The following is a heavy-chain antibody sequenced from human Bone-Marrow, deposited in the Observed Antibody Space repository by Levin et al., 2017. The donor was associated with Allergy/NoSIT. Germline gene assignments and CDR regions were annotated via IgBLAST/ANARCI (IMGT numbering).Heavy chain of an antibody. CDR3: ARDVGVDSTDAFDL. CDR2: IYYSGST. Sequence: MSSETLSLTCTVSGASISSSSYYWGWIRQPPGKGLEWIGSIYYSGSTFYNPSLRSRVSMSIDTSKNQFSLKLTSVTVADTAVYYCARDVGVDSTDAFDLWGLGTRVTVSS. D-gene: IGHD3-3*01. J-gene: IGHJ3*01. CDR1: GASISSSSYY. V-gene: IGHV4-39*07.